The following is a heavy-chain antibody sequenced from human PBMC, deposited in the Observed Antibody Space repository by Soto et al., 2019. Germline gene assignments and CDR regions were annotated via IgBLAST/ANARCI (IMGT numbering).Heavy chain of an antibody. J-gene: IGHJ4*02. CDR3: ARSGHTFGGVV. Sequence: TLSLTCTVSGGSVSSGSYYWSWIRQPPGKGLEWIGYIYYSGSTNYNPSLKSRVTISLDTSNNQFSLNLNSVTAADTAIYYCARSGHTFGGVVWGPGILVTVSS. V-gene: IGHV4-61*01. D-gene: IGHD3-16*01. CDR1: GGSVSSGSYY. CDR2: IYYSGST.